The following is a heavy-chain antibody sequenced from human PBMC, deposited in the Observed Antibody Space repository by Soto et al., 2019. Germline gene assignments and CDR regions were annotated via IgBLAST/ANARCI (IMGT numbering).Heavy chain of an antibody. Sequence: GGSLRLSCAASGFTFDDYAMHWVRQAPGKGLEWVSGISWNSGSIGYADSVKGRFTTSRDNAKNSLYLQMNSLRAEDTALYYCAKAGYDFWSGEYYYYYMDVWGKGTTVTVSS. CDR1: GFTFDDYA. D-gene: IGHD3-3*01. CDR3: AKAGYDFWSGEYYYYYMDV. V-gene: IGHV3-9*01. J-gene: IGHJ6*03. CDR2: ISWNSGSI.